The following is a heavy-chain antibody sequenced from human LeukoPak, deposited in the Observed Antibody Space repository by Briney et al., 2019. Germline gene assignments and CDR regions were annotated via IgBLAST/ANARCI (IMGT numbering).Heavy chain of an antibody. Sequence: GGSLRLSCVVSGFSFGSYPMSWVRQAPGKGLEWVSVISETGDVTHYADSMKGRFTISRDNSKNTLYLQMNSLRTEDTAVYHCAEDLYGSGWYNYFDPWGQGALVTVSS. CDR3: AEDLYGSGWYNYFDP. CDR2: ISETGDVT. CDR1: GFSFGSYP. J-gene: IGHJ5*02. D-gene: IGHD6-19*01. V-gene: IGHV3-23*01.